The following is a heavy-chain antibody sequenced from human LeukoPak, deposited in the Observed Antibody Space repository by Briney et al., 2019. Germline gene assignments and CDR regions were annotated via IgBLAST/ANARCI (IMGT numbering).Heavy chain of an antibody. Sequence: ASVKVSCKASGYTFTSYSMNWVRQAPGQGLEWMGWINTNTGNPTYAQGFPGRFVFSLDTSVSTAYLQISSIKAEDTAVYYCARDTGFSMVRGILFWGQGTLVTVSS. D-gene: IGHD3-10*01. J-gene: IGHJ4*02. CDR1: GYTFTSYS. CDR2: INTNTGNP. V-gene: IGHV7-4-1*02. CDR3: ARDTGFSMVRGILF.